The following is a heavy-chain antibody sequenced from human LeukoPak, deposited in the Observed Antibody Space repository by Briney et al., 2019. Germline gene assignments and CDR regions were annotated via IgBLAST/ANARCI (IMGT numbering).Heavy chain of an antibody. D-gene: IGHD3-22*01. CDR1: GYTFTGYY. CDR3: ARDLTNYYDSSGYAH. V-gene: IGHV1-2*06. J-gene: IGHJ4*02. Sequence: ASVKVSCKASGYTFTGYYMHWVRQAPGQGLEWMGRINPNSGGTNYAQKFQGRVTMTRDTSISTAYMELSRLRSDDTAVYYCARDLTNYYDSSGYAHWGQGTLATVSS. CDR2: INPNSGGT.